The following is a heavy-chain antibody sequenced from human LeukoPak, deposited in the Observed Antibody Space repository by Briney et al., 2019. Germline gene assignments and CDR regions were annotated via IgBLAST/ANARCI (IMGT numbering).Heavy chain of an antibody. CDR3: TRGSSMGFVRRDGYKVGSYYFDY. V-gene: IGHV3-33*08. CDR2: IWYDGSNK. Sequence: PGGSLRLSCAASGFTFSSYAMSWVRQAPGKGLEWVAIIWYDGSNKDYADSVKGRFTISRDNSKNTLYLQMNSLRAEDTAVYYCTRGSSMGFVRRDGYKVGSYYFDYWGQGTLVTVSS. CDR1: GFTFSSYA. J-gene: IGHJ4*02. D-gene: IGHD5-24*01.